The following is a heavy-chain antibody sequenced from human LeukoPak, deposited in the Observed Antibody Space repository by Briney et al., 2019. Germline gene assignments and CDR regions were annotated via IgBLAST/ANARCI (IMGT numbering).Heavy chain of an antibody. CDR1: GGSISSYY. CDR2: IYYSGST. J-gene: IGHJ6*02. V-gene: IGHV4-59*01. Sequence: SETLSLTCTVSGGSISSYYWSWIRQPPGKGLEWIGNIYYSGSTNYNPSLRSRVTISVDTSKNQFSLKLSSVTAADTAVYYCARDVLTAAAGTEYYFCYYGMDVWGQGTTATVSS. D-gene: IGHD6-13*01. CDR3: ARDVLTAAAGTEYYFCYYGMDV.